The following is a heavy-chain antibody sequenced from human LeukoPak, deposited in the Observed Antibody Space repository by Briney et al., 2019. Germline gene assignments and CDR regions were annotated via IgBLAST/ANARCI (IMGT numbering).Heavy chain of an antibody. CDR1: GFTFSSDW. CDR3: ATSDLDN. Sequence: PGGSLRLSCAVYGFTFSSDWMSWVRQPPGKGLEWVATIQPHGSEKYYVDSVKGRFTISRDNAKNSVFLQMNSLRGEDTAVYYCATSDLDNWGQGSLVTVSS. CDR2: IQPHGSEK. J-gene: IGHJ4*02. V-gene: IGHV3-7*01.